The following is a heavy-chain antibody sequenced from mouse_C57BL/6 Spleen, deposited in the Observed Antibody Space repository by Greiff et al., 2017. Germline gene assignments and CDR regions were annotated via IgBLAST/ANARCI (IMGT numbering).Heavy chain of an antibody. D-gene: IGHD3-2*02. J-gene: IGHJ4*01. Sequence: VQLQQSGAELVRPGASVTLSCTASGFHIKDDYMHWVKQRPEQGLEWIGWIDPENGDTESASKFQGKATITADTSSNTAYLQLSSLTSEDTAVYYCTTRAAQAGMDYWGQGTSVTVSS. V-gene: IGHV14-4*01. CDR3: TTRAAQAGMDY. CDR1: GFHIKDDY. CDR2: IDPENGDT.